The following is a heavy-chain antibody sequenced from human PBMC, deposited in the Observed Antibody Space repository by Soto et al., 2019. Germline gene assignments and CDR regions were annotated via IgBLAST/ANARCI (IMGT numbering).Heavy chain of an antibody. CDR2: VSYDGNSK. CDR1: GFTFRSYS. D-gene: IGHD4-17*01. J-gene: IGHJ6*02. CDR3: ARDRVSGLRKRNNYYYGMDI. Sequence: QVQLLESGGAVVQPGRSLRLSCAASGFTFRSYSIHWVRQAPVKGLKWLAGVSYDGNSKYYADSVQRRFTVSRDNSKNTLYMEMNDLRTEDTGMYYCARDRVSGLRKRNNYYYGMDIWGQGTTVTVAS. V-gene: IGHV3-30-3*01.